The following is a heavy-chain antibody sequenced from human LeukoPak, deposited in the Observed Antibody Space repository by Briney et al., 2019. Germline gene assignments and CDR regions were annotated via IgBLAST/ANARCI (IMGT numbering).Heavy chain of an antibody. CDR3: ASYKAAAAFDY. Sequence: PGGSLRLSCAASGFTFSSYSMNWVRQAPGKGLGWVSYISSSSSTIYYADSVKGRFTISRDNAKNSLYLQMNSLRVEDTAVYYCASYKAAAAFDYWGQGTLVTVSS. CDR2: ISSSSSTI. CDR1: GFTFSSYS. V-gene: IGHV3-48*01. J-gene: IGHJ4*02. D-gene: IGHD6-13*01.